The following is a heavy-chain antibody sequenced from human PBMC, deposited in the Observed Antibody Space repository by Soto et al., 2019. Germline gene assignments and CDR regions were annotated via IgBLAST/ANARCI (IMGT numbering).Heavy chain of an antibody. CDR3: ATTAAQSGGWYD. V-gene: IGHV3-48*03. D-gene: IGHD6-19*01. Sequence: EVHLVESGGGLVQPGGSLRLSCAASELSFNTYEMIWVRQAPGKGLEWLSYISSSGKTIYYADSVKGRFSISRDNAKRSLFLQMSSLRAEDTAVYYCATTAAQSGGWYDWGQGTLVTVSS. J-gene: IGHJ4*02. CDR1: ELSFNTYE. CDR2: ISSSGKTI.